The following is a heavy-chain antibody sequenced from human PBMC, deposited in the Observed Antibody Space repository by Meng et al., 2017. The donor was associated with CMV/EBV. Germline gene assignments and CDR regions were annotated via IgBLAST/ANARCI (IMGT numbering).Heavy chain of an antibody. CDR3: AREQQQVVDY. J-gene: IGHJ4*02. D-gene: IGHD6-13*01. V-gene: IGHV3-30-3*01. CDR2: ISYDGSNI. Sequence: GESLKISCAASGFSFRTYAMHWVRQAPGEGLEWVAAISYDGSNIYHADPVKGRFTISRDNSKNTLYLQMNGLRPEDTAIYYCAREQQQVVDYWGQGTLVTVSS. CDR1: GFSFRTYA.